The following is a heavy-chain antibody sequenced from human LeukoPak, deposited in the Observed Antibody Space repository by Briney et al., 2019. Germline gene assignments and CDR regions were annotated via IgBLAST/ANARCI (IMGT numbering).Heavy chain of an antibody. CDR1: GFIFSRYS. D-gene: IGHD3-10*01. Sequence: AGSLRFSCAASGFIFSRYSMNWVRHAPGKGLKWVSSISSSSSNIYYADSVQGGFSISRDEPHNTLYLQMISLRAEDTAVYFCARGGVDYYGSGTYYLMYYFDYWGQGALVTVSS. J-gene: IGHJ4*02. CDR3: ARGGVDYYGSGTYYLMYYFDY. CDR2: ISSSSSNI. V-gene: IGHV3-21*01.